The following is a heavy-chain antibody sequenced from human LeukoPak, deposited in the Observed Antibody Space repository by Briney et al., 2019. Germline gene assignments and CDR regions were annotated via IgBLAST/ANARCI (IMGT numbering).Heavy chain of an antibody. CDR2: IKSKTDGGTT. CDR3: TTLTSSLDY. V-gene: IGHV3-15*01. J-gene: IGHJ4*02. D-gene: IGHD2-2*01. CDR1: GFTSSNAW. Sequence: GGSLRLSCAASGFTSSNAWMSWVRQAPGKGLEWGGRIKSKTDGGTTDYAAPVKGRFTISRDDSKNTLYLQMNSLKTEDTAVYYCTTLTSSLDYWGQGTLVTVSS.